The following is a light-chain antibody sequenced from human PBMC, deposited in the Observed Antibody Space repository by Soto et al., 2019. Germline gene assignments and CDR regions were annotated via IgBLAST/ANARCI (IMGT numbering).Light chain of an antibody. J-gene: IGLJ1*01. CDR3: VSFTVHYSYV. CDR1: SGDVGAYDF. Sequence: QSVLTQPASVSGSPGQSITISCTGTSGDVGAYDFVSWYQHHPGKAPRLVIYDVSRRPAGASDRFSGSKSGSTASLTISSLQAEDEADYYCVSFTVHYSYVFGNGKKVTVL. V-gene: IGLV2-14*01. CDR2: DVS.